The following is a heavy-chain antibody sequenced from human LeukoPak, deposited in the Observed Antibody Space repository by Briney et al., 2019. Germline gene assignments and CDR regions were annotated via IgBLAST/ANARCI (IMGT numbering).Heavy chain of an antibody. CDR2: IYYSGST. CDR1: GGSVSSGSYY. D-gene: IGHD3-22*01. Sequence: SETLSLTCTVSGGSVSSGSYYWSWIRQPPGKGLEWIGYIYYSGSTNYNPSLKSRVTISVDTSKNQFSLKLSSVTAADTAVYYCARVVTTYYYDSSGDYFDYWGQGTLVTASS. CDR3: ARVVTTYYYDSSGDYFDY. J-gene: IGHJ4*02. V-gene: IGHV4-61*01.